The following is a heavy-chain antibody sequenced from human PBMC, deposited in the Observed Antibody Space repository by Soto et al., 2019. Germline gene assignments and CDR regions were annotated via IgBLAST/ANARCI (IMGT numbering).Heavy chain of an antibody. CDR1: GYTFTSYG. D-gene: IGHD3-10*01. CDR3: ARAGKYYYGSGSPYYYGMDV. Sequence: QVQLVQSGAEVKKPGASVKVSCKASGYTFTSYGVSWVQQAPGQGLEWMGWISGYNGNTNYAQKLQGRVTMTTDTSTSTAYMELRSLRSDDTAVYYCARAGKYYYGSGSPYYYGMDVWGQGITVTVSS. V-gene: IGHV1-18*04. J-gene: IGHJ6*02. CDR2: ISGYNGNT.